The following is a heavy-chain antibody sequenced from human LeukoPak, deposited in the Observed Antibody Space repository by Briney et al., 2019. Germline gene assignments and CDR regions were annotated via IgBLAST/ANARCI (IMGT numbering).Heavy chain of an antibody. Sequence: SCKASGYTFTSYYMHWVRQAPGKGLEWVAVISYDGSNKYYADSVKGRFTISRDNSKNTLYLQMNSLRAEDTAVYYCARDYYDSSGLDYWGQGTLVTVSS. CDR3: ARDYYDSSGLDY. J-gene: IGHJ4*02. D-gene: IGHD3-22*01. CDR1: GYTFTSYY. CDR2: ISYDGSNK. V-gene: IGHV3-30*04.